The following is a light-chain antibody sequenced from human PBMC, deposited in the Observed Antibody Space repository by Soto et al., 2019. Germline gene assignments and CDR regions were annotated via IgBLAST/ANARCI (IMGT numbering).Light chain of an antibody. CDR3: QQYNSYSRT. CDR1: QSISSW. CDR2: DAS. Sequence: DIQMTQSPSTLSASVGDRVTITCRASQSISSWLAWYKQTPGKAPKLLNYDASNLESGIPSKFSVSVFGTEFTLSFSSLQPDDFATYYCQQYNSYSRTFGQGTKV. V-gene: IGKV1-5*01. J-gene: IGKJ1*01.